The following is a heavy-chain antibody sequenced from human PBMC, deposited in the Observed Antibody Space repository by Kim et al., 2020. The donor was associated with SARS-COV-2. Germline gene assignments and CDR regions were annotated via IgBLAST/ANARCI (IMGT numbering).Heavy chain of an antibody. CDR1: GGSVSSGSYY. D-gene: IGHD3-16*02. V-gene: IGHV4-61*01. CDR2: IYYSGST. Sequence: SETLSLTCTVSGGSVSSGSYYWSWIRQPPGKGLEWIGYIYYSGSTNYNPSLKSRVTISVDTSKNQFSLKLSSVTAADTAVYYCARGVLRLGELSSSGWF. J-gene: IGHJ5*01. CDR3: ARGVLRLGELSSSGWF.